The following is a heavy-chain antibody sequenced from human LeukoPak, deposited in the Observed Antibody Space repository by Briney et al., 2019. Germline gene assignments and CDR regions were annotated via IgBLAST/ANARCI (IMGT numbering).Heavy chain of an antibody. V-gene: IGHV4-61*02. CDR1: GGSISSSSYY. J-gene: IGHJ5*02. CDR3: AREFRKGWDWFDP. D-gene: IGHD1-26*01. CDR2: IYTSGST. Sequence: PSETLSLTCTVSGGSISSSSYYWSWIRQPAGKGLEWIGRIYTSGSTNYNPSLKSRVTMSVDTSKNQFSLKLSSVTAADTAVYYCAREFRKGWDWFDPWGQGTLVTVSS.